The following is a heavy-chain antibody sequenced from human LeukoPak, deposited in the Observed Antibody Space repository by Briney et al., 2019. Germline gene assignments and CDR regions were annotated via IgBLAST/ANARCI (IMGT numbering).Heavy chain of an antibody. D-gene: IGHD4-17*01. CDR1: GFSFSDYY. Sequence: GGSLRLSCAASGFSFSDYYMSWIRQAPGKGLQWVSYIGNSVSGSTTYYADSVKGRFTISRDNAKNSLFLQMNSLRAEDTAVYYCASESPFDYGDDYWGQGTLVTVSS. CDR2: IGNSVSGSTT. V-gene: IGHV3-11*04. J-gene: IGHJ4*02. CDR3: ASESPFDYGDDY.